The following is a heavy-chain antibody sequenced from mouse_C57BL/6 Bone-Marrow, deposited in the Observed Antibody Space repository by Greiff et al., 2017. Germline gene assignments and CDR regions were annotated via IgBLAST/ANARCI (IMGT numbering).Heavy chain of an antibody. D-gene: IGHD2-4*01. Sequence: EVKLQQSGPGLVKPSQSLSLTCSVTGYSITSGYYWNWIRQFPGNKLEWMGYISYDGSNNYNPSLKNRISITRDTSKNQFFLKLNSVTTEDTATYYCARADYDSYRGQGTLVTVSA. CDR2: ISYDGSN. J-gene: IGHJ3*01. V-gene: IGHV3-6*01. CDR3: ARADYDSY. CDR1: GYSITSGYY.